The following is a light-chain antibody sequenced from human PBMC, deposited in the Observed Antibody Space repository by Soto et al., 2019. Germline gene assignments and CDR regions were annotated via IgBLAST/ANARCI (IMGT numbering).Light chain of an antibody. CDR1: QSISSY. J-gene: IGKJ4*01. CDR3: QQLNSYPLT. CDR2: AAS. V-gene: IGKV1-17*02. Sequence: DIQMTQSPSSLSASVGDRVTITCRASQSISSYLNWYQQKPGKAPKLLIYAASSLQSGVPSRFSGSGSGTEFTLTISNLQPDDIATYYCQQLNSYPLTFGGGTKVDIK.